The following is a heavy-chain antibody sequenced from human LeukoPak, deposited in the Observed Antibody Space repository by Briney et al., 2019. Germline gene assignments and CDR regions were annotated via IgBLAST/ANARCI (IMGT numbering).Heavy chain of an antibody. J-gene: IGHJ4*02. CDR3: ARAPHDLTAVPSRLFDV. D-gene: IGHD2-21*02. CDR1: GGSISSSDNY. V-gene: IGHV4-39*07. Sequence: SETLSLTCTVSGGSISSSDNYWGWIRQPPGRTLEWIGSLSYSGTSSKYNPSFKSRAAISLDMSKNQFSLKLGSVTAADTALYFCARAPHDLTAVPSRLFDVWGQGTLVTVSS. CDR2: LSYSGTSS.